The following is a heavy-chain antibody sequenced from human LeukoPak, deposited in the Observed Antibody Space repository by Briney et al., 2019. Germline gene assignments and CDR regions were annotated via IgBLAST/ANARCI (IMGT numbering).Heavy chain of an antibody. CDR2: VGTDDAT. J-gene: IGHJ3*02. CDR1: GFTFSDYG. Sequence: PGGSLRLSCAASGFTFSDYGMNWVRQAPGKGLEWVSVVGTDDATFYRDSVTGRFTISRDNSKNTLSLQMNSLRLEDTAVYYCAKDSWSKNGIFDPFDIWGQGTMVTVSS. V-gene: IGHV3-23*01. CDR3: AKDSWSKNGIFDPFDI. D-gene: IGHD1-14*01.